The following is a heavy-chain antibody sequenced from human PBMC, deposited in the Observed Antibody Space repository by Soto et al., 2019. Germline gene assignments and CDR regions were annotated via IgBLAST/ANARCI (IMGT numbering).Heavy chain of an antibody. V-gene: IGHV5-10-1*01. CDR3: ARVHNNWCDS. CDR1: GYNFTAFW. J-gene: IGHJ5*01. Sequence: GESLKISCKASGYNFTAFWIHWVRQMPGKGLEWLGKIDPSDSYTNYSPSFEGHVTISTDNSITTAYLQWSSLRASDTALYFCARVHNNWCDSWAKGTMGTVSS. CDR2: IDPSDSYT.